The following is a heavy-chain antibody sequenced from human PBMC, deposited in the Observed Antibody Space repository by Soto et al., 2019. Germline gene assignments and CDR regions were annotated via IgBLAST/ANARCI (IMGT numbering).Heavy chain of an antibody. CDR1: GGSFSGYY. CDR2: INHSGST. Sequence: SETLSLTCAVYGGSFSGYYWSWIRQPPGKGLEWIGEINHSGSTNYNPSLKSRVTISVDTSKNQFSLKLSSVTAADTAVYYCARLKRLYYYYGMDVWGQGTTVTVPS. CDR3: ARLKRLYYYYGMDV. V-gene: IGHV4-34*01. J-gene: IGHJ6*02.